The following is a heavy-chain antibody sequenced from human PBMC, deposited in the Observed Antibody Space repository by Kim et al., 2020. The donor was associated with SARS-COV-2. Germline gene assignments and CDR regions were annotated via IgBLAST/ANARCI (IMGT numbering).Heavy chain of an antibody. D-gene: IGHD3-9*01. V-gene: IGHV3-30*04. CDR3: ANGGDILRYFDWSFDY. Sequence: GGSLRLSCAASGFTFGSFAMHWVRQAPGKGLEWVAVISYDGSNKYYADSVKGRFTISRDNSKNSLYLQMNSLRAEDTAVYYCANGGDILRYFDWSFDYWGQGTLVTVSS. CDR1: GFTFGSFA. CDR2: ISYDGSNK. J-gene: IGHJ4*02.